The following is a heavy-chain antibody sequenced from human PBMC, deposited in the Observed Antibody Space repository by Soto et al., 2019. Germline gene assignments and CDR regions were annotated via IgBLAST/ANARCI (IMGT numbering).Heavy chain of an antibody. J-gene: IGHJ4*02. CDR3: ARDQCFVGGTICYYFDF. D-gene: IGHD2-15*01. CDR2: ISNDGGGK. V-gene: IGHV3-30*04. CDR1: GFTFTTYA. Sequence: QVQLVESGGGVVQPGRSLRLSCAASGFTFTTYALHWVRLAPGKGLEWVAFISNDGGGKYYADSVKGRFTISRDNSKNTLYLQMNSLRSDDTAVYYCARDQCFVGGTICYYFDFWGQGTLVTVSS.